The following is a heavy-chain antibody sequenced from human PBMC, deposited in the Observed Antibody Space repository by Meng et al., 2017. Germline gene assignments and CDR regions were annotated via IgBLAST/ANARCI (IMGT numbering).Heavy chain of an antibody. CDR2: INYSGIT. Sequence: GSLRLSCTVSGGSISSSSYYWGWIRQPPGKGLEWIGSINYSGITYYNPSLKSRVTISVDTSKNQFSLKLSSVTAADTAVYYCARVAGENKTLDYWGQGTLVTVSS. CDR1: GGSISSSSYY. V-gene: IGHV4-39*07. CDR3: ARVAGENKTLDY. D-gene: IGHD6-19*01. J-gene: IGHJ4*02.